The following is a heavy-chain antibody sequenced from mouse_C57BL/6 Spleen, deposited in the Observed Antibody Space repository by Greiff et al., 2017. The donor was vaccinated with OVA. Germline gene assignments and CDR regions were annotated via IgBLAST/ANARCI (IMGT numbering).Heavy chain of an antibody. CDR3: ATGYYGNTWFAY. D-gene: IGHD2-1*01. Sequence: QVQLKQPGAELVRPGSSVKLSCKASGYTFTSYWMHWVKQRPIQGLEWIGNIDPSDSETHYNQKFKDKATLTVDKSSSTAYMQLSSLTSEDSAVYYCATGYYGNTWFAYWGQGTLVTVSA. V-gene: IGHV1-52*01. CDR2: IDPSDSET. J-gene: IGHJ3*01. CDR1: GYTFTSYW.